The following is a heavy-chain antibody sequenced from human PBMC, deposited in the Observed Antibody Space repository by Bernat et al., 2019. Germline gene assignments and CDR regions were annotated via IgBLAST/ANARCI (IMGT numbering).Heavy chain of an antibody. CDR1: GFNFASYW. CDR3: TTTPYSSVLYPAY. V-gene: IGHV5-51*03. D-gene: IGHD6-25*01. J-gene: IGHJ4*02. Sequence: EVQLVQSGAEVKKPGESLKISCRGSGFNFASYWIDWARQMPGEGLVWVGIIHPVDSNTLFRPPFQGRVTISADSSISTAFLQCSSLEASDTAMYYCTTTPYSSVLYPAYWGRGTLVTVSS. CDR2: IHPVDSNT.